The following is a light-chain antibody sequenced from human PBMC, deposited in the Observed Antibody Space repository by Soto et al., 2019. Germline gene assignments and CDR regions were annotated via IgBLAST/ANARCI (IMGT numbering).Light chain of an antibody. J-gene: IGKJ5*01. CDR3: QQSDSFPIT. V-gene: IGKV1-12*01. CDR1: EDLNSR. Sequence: DIQMPQSPSSVSASVGDRVTSSCRAREDLNSRLAWYQQKPGNAHKLLIDAAFIVQSGVTSRFSGYGSGTDCTLSIRSRQPEDCATYYCQQSDSFPITFGQGTRLEI. CDR2: AAF.